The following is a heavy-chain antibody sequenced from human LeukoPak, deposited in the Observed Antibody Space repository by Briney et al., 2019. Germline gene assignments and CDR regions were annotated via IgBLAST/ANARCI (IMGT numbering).Heavy chain of an antibody. V-gene: IGHV3-33*08. CDR3: ARDESSYYYYYYGMDV. J-gene: IGHJ6*02. CDR1: GFTFSNAW. D-gene: IGHD6-6*01. Sequence: GGSLRLSCAVSGFTFSNAWMSWVRQAPGKGLEWVAVIWYDGSNKYYADSVKGRFTISRDNSKSTLYLQMNSLRAEDTAVYYCARDESSYYYYYYGMDVWGQGTTVTVSS. CDR2: IWYDGSNK.